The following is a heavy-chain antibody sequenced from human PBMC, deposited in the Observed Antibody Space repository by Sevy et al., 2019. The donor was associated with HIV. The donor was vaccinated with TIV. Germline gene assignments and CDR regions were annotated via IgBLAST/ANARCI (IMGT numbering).Heavy chain of an antibody. V-gene: IGHV5-51*01. CDR2: IYPDDSDT. D-gene: IGHD4-17*01. CDR1: GYIFTSYW. CDR3: VRHHASYGVTGYYYYYGLDV. J-gene: IGHJ6*02. Sequence: GESLKISCKGSGYIFTSYWIGWVRQMPGRGLEWMGIIYPDDSDTRYSPSFEGQVTISADKSISTAYLQWSSLKASDTAIYYCVRHHASYGVTGYYYYYGLDVWGQGTTVTVSS.